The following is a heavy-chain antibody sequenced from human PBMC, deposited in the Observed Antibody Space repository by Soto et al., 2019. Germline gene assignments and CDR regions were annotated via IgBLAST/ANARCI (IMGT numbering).Heavy chain of an antibody. CDR1: EFTFSNYA. CDR3: AKNPGYYYDSTGYHFDY. V-gene: IGHV3-23*01. Sequence: EVQRLESGGGLVQPGGSLRLSCAASEFTFSNYAMSWVRQAPGKGLDRVSAISYGGGTTYYADSVKGRFTISRDNSKNTLYLQMNSLRAEDTAVYYCAKNPGYYYDSTGYHFDYWGQGTLVTVSS. J-gene: IGHJ4*02. D-gene: IGHD3-22*01. CDR2: ISYGGGTT.